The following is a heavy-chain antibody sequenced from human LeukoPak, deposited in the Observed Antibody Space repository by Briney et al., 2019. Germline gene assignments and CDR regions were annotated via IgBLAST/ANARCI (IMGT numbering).Heavy chain of an antibody. D-gene: IGHD3-16*02. CDR1: GYTFTSYA. V-gene: IGHV1-3*01. CDR2: INASNGNT. Sequence: ASVKVSCKASGYTFTSYAMHWVRQAGGKRLEWMGWINASNGNTKYSQKFQGIFTITRDTSTSTAYMELSSLISEDTAVYYCARGGGPYDYVWGSYRYDYWGQGTLVTVSS. CDR3: ARGGGPYDYVWGSYRYDY. J-gene: IGHJ4*02.